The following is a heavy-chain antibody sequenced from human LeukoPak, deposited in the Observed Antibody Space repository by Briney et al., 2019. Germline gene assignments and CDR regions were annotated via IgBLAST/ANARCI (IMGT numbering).Heavy chain of an antibody. Sequence: VRSLRLSCAASGFTFSSYGIHWVRQAPGKGLERVANIKQDGSEKYYVDSVKGRFTISRDNAKKSLYLQMNSLRAEDTAVYYCARDKSVGATPFDYWGQGTLVTVSS. J-gene: IGHJ4*02. CDR1: GFTFSSYG. CDR3: ARDKSVGATPFDY. CDR2: IKQDGSEK. D-gene: IGHD1-26*01. V-gene: IGHV3-7*05.